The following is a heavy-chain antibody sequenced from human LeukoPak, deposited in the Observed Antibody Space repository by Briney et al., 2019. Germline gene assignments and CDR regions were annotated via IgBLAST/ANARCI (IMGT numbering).Heavy chain of an antibody. Sequence: ASVKVSCKASGYTFNDYYLHRVRQAPGQGLEWMGWINPNNGGIKYAQKFQGRVTMTRDTSISTAYMELSSLKSDDTAVYYCATDCGGDCYSRYWGQGTLVTVSS. D-gene: IGHD2-21*02. CDR1: GYTFNDYY. CDR3: ATDCGGDCYSRY. CDR2: INPNNGGI. J-gene: IGHJ4*02. V-gene: IGHV1-2*02.